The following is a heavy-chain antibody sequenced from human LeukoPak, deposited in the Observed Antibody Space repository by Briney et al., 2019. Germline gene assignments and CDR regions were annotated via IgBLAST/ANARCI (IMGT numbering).Heavy chain of an antibody. D-gene: IGHD2-8*02. J-gene: IGHJ4*02. CDR3: ARDNEFCTGGTCRLDY. Sequence: PGGSLRLSCASSGFTFSFYWMHWVRQAPGKGLVWVSRINSDGRSTSYAGSVKGRFTISRDNAKNTLYLQTNSLRAEDTAVCYCARDNEFCTGGTCRLDYWGQGALVTVSS. CDR2: INSDGRST. V-gene: IGHV3-74*01. CDR1: GFTFSFYW.